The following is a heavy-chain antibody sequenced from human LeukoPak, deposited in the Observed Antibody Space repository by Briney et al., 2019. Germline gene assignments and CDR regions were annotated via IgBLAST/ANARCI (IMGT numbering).Heavy chain of an antibody. CDR1: GYTFTGYY. CDR3: ARAGEEVATIFVLGL. Sequence: ASVKVSCKAPGYTFTGYYMHWVRQAPGQGLEWMGWINPNSGSTNYAQKFQGWVTMTRDTSISTAYMELSRLRSDDTAVYYCARAGEEVATIFVLGLWGQGTLVTVSS. J-gene: IGHJ4*02. V-gene: IGHV1-2*04. D-gene: IGHD5-12*01. CDR2: INPNSGST.